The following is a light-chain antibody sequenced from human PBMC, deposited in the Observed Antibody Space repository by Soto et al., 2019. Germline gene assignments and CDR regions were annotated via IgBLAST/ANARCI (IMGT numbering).Light chain of an antibody. Sequence: SYELTQPSSVSVSPGQTARITCSGDVLARKSARWFQQKPGQAPILVIYKDTERPSGIPERFSGSTSGTTVTLTISGAQVEDEADYYCYSAADNKHVIFGGGTQLTVL. CDR1: VLARKS. CDR3: YSAADNKHVI. CDR2: KDT. V-gene: IGLV3-27*01. J-gene: IGLJ7*01.